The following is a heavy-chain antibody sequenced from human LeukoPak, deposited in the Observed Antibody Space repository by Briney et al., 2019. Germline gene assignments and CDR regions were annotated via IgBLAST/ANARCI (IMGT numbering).Heavy chain of an antibody. CDR3: ARPYSSSSGALDY. CDR2: ISGSGGST. Sequence: GGSLRLSCAASGFTFSSYAMSWVRQAPGKGLEWVSAISGSGGSTYYADSVKGRFTISRDNAKNSLYLQMNSLRAEDTAVYYCARPYSSSSGALDYWGQGTLVTVSS. V-gene: IGHV3-23*01. J-gene: IGHJ4*02. CDR1: GFTFSSYA. D-gene: IGHD6-6*01.